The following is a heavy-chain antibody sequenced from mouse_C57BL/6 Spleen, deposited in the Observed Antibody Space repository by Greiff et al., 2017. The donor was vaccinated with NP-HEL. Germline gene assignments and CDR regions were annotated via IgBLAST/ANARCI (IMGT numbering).Heavy chain of an antibody. V-gene: IGHV1-61*01. CDR1: GYTFTSYW. CDR2: IYPSDSET. D-gene: IGHD1-1*01. J-gene: IGHJ4*01. CDR3: AREPHYYGSSYGKDY. Sequence: QVQLQQPGAELVRPGSSVKLSCKASGYTFTSYWMDWVKQRPGQGLEWIGNIYPSDSETHYNQKFKDKATLTVDKSSSTAYMQLSSLTSEDSAVYYCAREPHYYGSSYGKDYWGQGTSVTVSS.